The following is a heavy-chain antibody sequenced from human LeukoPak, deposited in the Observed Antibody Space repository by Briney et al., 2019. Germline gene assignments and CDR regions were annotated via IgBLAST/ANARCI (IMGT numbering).Heavy chain of an antibody. Sequence: EASVKVSCKASGGTFSSYAISWVRQAPGQGLEWMGGIIPIFGTANYAQKFQGRVTITTDESTSTAYMELSSLRSEDTAVYYCAIQAPGIAVAVTFDPWGQGTLVTVSS. CDR3: AIQAPGIAVAVTFDP. J-gene: IGHJ5*02. V-gene: IGHV1-69*05. D-gene: IGHD6-19*01. CDR1: GGTFSSYA. CDR2: IIPIFGTA.